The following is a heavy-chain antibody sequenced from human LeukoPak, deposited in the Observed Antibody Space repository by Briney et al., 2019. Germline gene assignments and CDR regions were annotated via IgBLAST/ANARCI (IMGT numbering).Heavy chain of an antibody. V-gene: IGHV4-4*07. CDR3: ARDRGYCGRTSCYDYYYYYMDV. CDR2: IYTSGSS. Sequence: SETLSLTCTVSGGSISSYQWSWVRQPAGKGLEWIGRIYTSGSSNYNPSLKSRVTMSVDTSKNQFFLKLSSVTAADTAVYYCARDRGYCGRTSCYDYYYYYMDVWGKGTTVTVSS. J-gene: IGHJ6*03. D-gene: IGHD2-2*01. CDR1: GGSISSYQ.